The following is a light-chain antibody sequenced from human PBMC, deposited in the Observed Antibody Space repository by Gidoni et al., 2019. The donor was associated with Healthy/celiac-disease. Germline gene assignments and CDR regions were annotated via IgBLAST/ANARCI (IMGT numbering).Light chain of an antibody. CDR1: QSVSSSY. Sequence: EIVSTPSPGTLSLSPGERATLSCRASQSVSSSYLAWYQQKPGQAPRLLIYGASSRATGIPDRFSGSGSGTDFTLTISRLEPEDFAVYYCQQYGSSPTWTFGQGTKVEIK. CDR3: QQYGSSPTWT. V-gene: IGKV3-20*01. J-gene: IGKJ1*01. CDR2: GAS.